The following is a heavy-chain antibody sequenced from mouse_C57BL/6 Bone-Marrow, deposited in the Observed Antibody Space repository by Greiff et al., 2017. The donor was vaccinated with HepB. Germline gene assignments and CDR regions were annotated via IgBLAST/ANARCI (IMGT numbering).Heavy chain of an antibody. D-gene: IGHD1-1*01. J-gene: IGHJ2*01. Sequence: VKLMESGAELARPGASVKLSCKASGYTFTSYGISWVKQRTGQGLEWIGEIYPRSGNTYYNEKFKGKATLTADKSSSTAYMELRSLTSEDSAVYFCAYGSSFYYFDYWGQGTTLTVSS. CDR3: AYGSSFYYFDY. CDR2: IYPRSGNT. CDR1: GYTFTSYG. V-gene: IGHV1-81*01.